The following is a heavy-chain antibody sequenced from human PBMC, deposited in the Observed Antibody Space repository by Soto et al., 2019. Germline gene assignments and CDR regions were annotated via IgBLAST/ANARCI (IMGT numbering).Heavy chain of an antibody. V-gene: IGHV1-18*04. CDR3: ARGRITIFGVVMNAFDI. J-gene: IGHJ3*02. Sequence: SVKVSCKASVYTFTSYGISWVRQAPGQGLEWMGWISAYNGNTNYAQKLQGRVTMTTDTSTSTAYMELRSLRSDDTAVYYCARGRITIFGVVMNAFDIWGQGTMVTVSS. CDR1: VYTFTSYG. CDR2: ISAYNGNT. D-gene: IGHD3-3*01.